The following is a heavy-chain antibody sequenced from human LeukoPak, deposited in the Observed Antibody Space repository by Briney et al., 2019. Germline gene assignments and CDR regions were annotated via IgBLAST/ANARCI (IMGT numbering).Heavy chain of an antibody. CDR1: GFIFRNYP. Sequence: GGSLRLSCAASGFIFRNYPMHWLRQAPDKGLEWVSLISSDGRNTYYADSVKGRFTISRDNAKNSLYLQMNSLRAEDTAVYYCAKGLFSSWYTPFDYWGQGTLVIVSS. J-gene: IGHJ4*02. D-gene: IGHD6-13*01. V-gene: IGHV3-30-3*01. CDR3: AKGLFSSWYTPFDY. CDR2: ISSDGRNT.